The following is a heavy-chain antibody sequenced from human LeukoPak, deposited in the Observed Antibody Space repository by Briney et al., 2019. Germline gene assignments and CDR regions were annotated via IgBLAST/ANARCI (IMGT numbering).Heavy chain of an antibody. CDR1: GYTFTSYY. Sequence: AASVKVSCKASGYTFTSYYMHWVRQAPGQGLEWMGIINPSGGSTSYAQKFQGRVTMTRDTSTSTAYMELRSLRSDDTAVYYCARRDLDYYDSSGYLDYWGQGTLVTVSS. J-gene: IGHJ4*02. V-gene: IGHV1-46*01. CDR2: INPSGGST. D-gene: IGHD3-22*01. CDR3: ARRDLDYYDSSGYLDY.